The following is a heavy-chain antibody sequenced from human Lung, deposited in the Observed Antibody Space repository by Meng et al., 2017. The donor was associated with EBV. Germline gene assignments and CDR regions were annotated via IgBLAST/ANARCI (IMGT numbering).Heavy chain of an antibody. J-gene: IGHJ4*02. CDR1: GFTFRNAW. CDR3: TRWSYGGTAY. CDR2: IKSKTDGGTT. V-gene: IGHV3-15*01. Sequence: EVLLVESXXGLIKXGGSRRLSCAASGFTFRNAWMSWVRQAPGNGLEWVGRIKSKTDGGTTDYAAPVKGRFTISRDDSKNTLYLQMNSLKTEDTAVYYCTRWSYGGTAYWGQGTLVTVSS. D-gene: IGHD4-23*01.